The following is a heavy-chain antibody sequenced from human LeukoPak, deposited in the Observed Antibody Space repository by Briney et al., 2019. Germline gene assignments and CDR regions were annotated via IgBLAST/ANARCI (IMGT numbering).Heavy chain of an antibody. J-gene: IGHJ4*02. V-gene: IGHV1-24*01. CDR3: ATRGSDFWGGFDY. D-gene: IGHD3-3*01. CDR1: GNTLRELP. CDR2: FDPENAEI. Sequence: GASVKVSCKLSGNTLRELPIQWVRQAGGKGLEWMAGFDPENAEICYAQKFQRRVTMTEDKSTNTAYMELTSLTSDDTALYYCATRGSDFWGGFDYWGQGTQVTVSS.